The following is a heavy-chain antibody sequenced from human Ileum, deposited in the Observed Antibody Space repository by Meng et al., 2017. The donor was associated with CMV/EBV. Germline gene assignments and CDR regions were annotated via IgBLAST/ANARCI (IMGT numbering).Heavy chain of an antibody. J-gene: IGHJ4*02. CDR3: ARDPTDQDYGDYGGFDY. V-gene: IGHV4-4*07. Sequence: SGSSISSYYWSCLRPPAGKGLEWLGRIYTSGSTNYNPSLKSRVTMSVDTSKNQFSLKLSSVTAADTAVYYCARDPTDQDYGDYGGFDYWGQGTLVTVSS. CDR1: GSSISSYY. CDR2: IYTSGST. D-gene: IGHD4-17*01.